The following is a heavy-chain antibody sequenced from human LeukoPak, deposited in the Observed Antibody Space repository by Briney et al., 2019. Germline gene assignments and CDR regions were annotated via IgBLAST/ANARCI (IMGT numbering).Heavy chain of an antibody. CDR3: ARSETTGTVDF. CDR1: GFTFGNYW. CDR2: INQGGSDE. D-gene: IGHD1-1*01. V-gene: IGHV3-7*01. Sequence: GGSLRLSCAASGFTFGNYWMSWVRQAPGKGLEWVSNINQGGSDEYYADSVKGRFSVSRDNARNSLFLQMARVRAEDTAVYYWARSETTGTVDFWGQGTLVTVSS. J-gene: IGHJ4*02.